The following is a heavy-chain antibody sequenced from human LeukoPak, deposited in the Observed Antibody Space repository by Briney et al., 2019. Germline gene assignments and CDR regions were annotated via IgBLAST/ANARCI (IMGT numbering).Heavy chain of an antibody. CDR1: GFTFSTFG. D-gene: IGHD3-10*01. Sequence: GGSLRLSCAASGFTFSTFGMNWVRQAPGKGLEWVSSISGSSSSIYYADSVKGRFTISRDNAKNSLYLQMNSLRAEDTAVYYCAREINYYGSGSYVYWGQGTLVTVSS. CDR2: ISGSSSSI. J-gene: IGHJ4*02. V-gene: IGHV3-21*04. CDR3: AREINYYGSGSYVY.